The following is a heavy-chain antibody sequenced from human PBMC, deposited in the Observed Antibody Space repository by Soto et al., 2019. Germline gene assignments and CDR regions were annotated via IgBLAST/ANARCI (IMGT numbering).Heavy chain of an antibody. J-gene: IGHJ4*02. Sequence: PGGSLRLSCAASGFTVSNYHMNWVRRAPGKGLEWVSVIYTAGSADFADSVKGRFSISRDDSKNTLYLQMSSLRAEDTAVYYCASQPGFPVLLWFGEFCYWGQGTLVTVSS. V-gene: IGHV3-66*04. D-gene: IGHD3-10*01. CDR3: ASQPGFPVLLWFGEFCY. CDR2: IYTAGSA. CDR1: GFTVSNYH.